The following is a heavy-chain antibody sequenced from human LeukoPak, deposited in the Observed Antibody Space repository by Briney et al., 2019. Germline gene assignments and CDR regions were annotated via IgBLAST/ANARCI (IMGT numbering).Heavy chain of an antibody. J-gene: IGHJ4*02. D-gene: IGHD2-15*01. Sequence: QSGGSLRLSCAASGFTVSSNYMYWVRQAPGKGLEWVSVIYSGGSTYYADSVKGRFTISRHNSRNTLYLQMNSLRAEDTAVYYCIASGSTFDSWGQGTLVTVSS. CDR3: IASGSTFDS. CDR2: IYSGGST. CDR1: GFTVSSNY. V-gene: IGHV3-53*01.